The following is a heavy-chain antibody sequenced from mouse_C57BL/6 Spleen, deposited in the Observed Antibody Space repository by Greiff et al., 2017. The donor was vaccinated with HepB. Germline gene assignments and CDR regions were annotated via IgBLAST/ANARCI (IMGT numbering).Heavy chain of an antibody. CDR3: ARTTVVDPFAY. CDR2: IYPRSGNT. V-gene: IGHV1-81*01. J-gene: IGHJ3*01. Sequence: QVQLKESGAELARPGASVKLSCKASGYTFTSYGISWVKQRTGQGLEWIGEIYPRSGNTYYNEKFKGKATLTADKSSSTAYMELRSLTSEDSAVYFCARTTVVDPFAYWGQGTLVTVSA. D-gene: IGHD1-1*01. CDR1: GYTFTSYG.